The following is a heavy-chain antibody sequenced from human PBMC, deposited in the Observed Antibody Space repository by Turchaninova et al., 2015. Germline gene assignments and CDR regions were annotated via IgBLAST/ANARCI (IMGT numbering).Heavy chain of an antibody. CDR2: IKSKPDGWTI. CDR1: GFIFTNAG. D-gene: IGHD6-13*01. CDR3: TTAVYSSSWAWFDP. J-gene: IGHJ5*02. Sequence: EVRLVGSGGGLVKLGGSLSLSGAGGGFIFTNAGMSWVRPGPGKGLDWVGRIKSKPDGWTIDYAAPVKGRFTMSIDDSKNALYLQMNNLKTEDTAVYYCTTAVYSSSWAWFDPWGQGTLVTVSS. V-gene: IGHV3-15*01.